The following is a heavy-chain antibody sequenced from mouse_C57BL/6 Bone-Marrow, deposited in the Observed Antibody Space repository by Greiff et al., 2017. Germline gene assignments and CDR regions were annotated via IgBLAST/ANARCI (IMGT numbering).Heavy chain of an antibody. J-gene: IGHJ4*01. Sequence: QVQLQQSGPELVKPGASVKISCKASGYSFTSYYIHWVKQRPGQGLEWIGWIYPGSGNTKYNEKFKGKATLTADTSSSTAYMQLSSLTSEDSAVYYCARSLLLLRFYYYAMDYWGQGTSVTVSS. CDR2: IYPGSGNT. CDR1: GYSFTSYY. CDR3: ARSLLLLRFYYYAMDY. D-gene: IGHD1-1*01. V-gene: IGHV1-66*01.